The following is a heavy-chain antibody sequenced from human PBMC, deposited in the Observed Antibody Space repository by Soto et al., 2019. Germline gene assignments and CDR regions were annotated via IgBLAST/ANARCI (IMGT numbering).Heavy chain of an antibody. CDR2: ITSKSTTI. J-gene: IGHJ5*02. CDR3: AREMGACSDSSCYPGPYDS. Sequence: VQLVGSGGGLVQPGGSLRLSCAASGFTFTSYSMNWVRQAPGQGLEWVSYITSKSTTIKYADSVKGRFTVSRDNAKNSLYLPLNSLRDEDTAVYYCAREMGACSDSSCYPGPYDSWGQGTLVTVSS. V-gene: IGHV3-48*02. CDR1: GFTFTSYS. D-gene: IGHD3-16*01.